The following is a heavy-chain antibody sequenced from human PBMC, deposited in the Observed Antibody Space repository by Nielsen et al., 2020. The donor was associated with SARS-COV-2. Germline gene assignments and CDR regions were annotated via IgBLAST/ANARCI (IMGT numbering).Heavy chain of an antibody. V-gene: IGHV3-21*01. Sequence: GESLKISCAASGFTFSRYSMNWVRQAPGKGLEWVSSISSSSSYIYYADSVKGRFTISRDNAKNSLYLQMNSLRAEDTAVYYCAKDLAVAGPGYFDYWGQGTLVTVSS. D-gene: IGHD6-19*01. J-gene: IGHJ4*02. CDR2: ISSSSSYI. CDR3: AKDLAVAGPGYFDY. CDR1: GFTFSRYS.